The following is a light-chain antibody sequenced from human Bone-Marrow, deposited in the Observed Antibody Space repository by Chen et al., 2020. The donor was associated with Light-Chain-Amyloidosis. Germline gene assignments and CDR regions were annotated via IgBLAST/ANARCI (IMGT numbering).Light chain of an antibody. CDR3: QSYQGSSQGV. CDR2: EDD. Sequence: NFILTQPHSVAESPGKSVIISCTRSRGSIATNFVPWSPQRPGSSPTTVIYEDDQRPSGVPDRFAGSIDRSSNAASLTSSGLKTEDEADYYCQSYQGSSQGVFGGGTKLTVL. CDR1: RGSIATNF. J-gene: IGLJ3*02. V-gene: IGLV6-57*01.